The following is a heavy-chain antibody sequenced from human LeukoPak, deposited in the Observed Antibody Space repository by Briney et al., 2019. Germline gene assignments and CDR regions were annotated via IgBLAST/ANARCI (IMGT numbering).Heavy chain of an antibody. CDR2: IYYSGST. J-gene: IGHJ4*02. V-gene: IGHV4-59*08. CDR1: GGSISSYY. D-gene: IGHD6-19*01. CDR3: ARLSGYSSGWYADY. Sequence: SETLPLTCTVSGGSISSYYWSWIRQPPGKGLEWIGYIYYSGSTNYNPSLKSRVTISVDTSKNQFSLKLSSVTAADTAVYYCARLSGYSSGWYADYWGQGTLVTVSS.